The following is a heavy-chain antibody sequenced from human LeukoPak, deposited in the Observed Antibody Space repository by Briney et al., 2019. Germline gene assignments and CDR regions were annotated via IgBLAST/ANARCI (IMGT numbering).Heavy chain of an antibody. Sequence: QSGGTLRLSCAASGFTFSSYGMSWVRQAPGKGLEWVSAISGSGGSTYYADSVKGRFTISRDNSKNTLYLQMNSLRAEDTAVYYCAGGGGDLPFDYWGQGTLVTVSS. CDR3: AGGGGDLPFDY. D-gene: IGHD2-21*02. J-gene: IGHJ4*02. V-gene: IGHV3-23*01. CDR2: ISGSGGST. CDR1: GFTFSSYG.